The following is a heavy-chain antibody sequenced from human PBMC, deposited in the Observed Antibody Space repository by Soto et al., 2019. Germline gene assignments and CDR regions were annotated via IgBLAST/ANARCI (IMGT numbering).Heavy chain of an antibody. CDR1: GFTFSSYA. D-gene: IGHD6-13*01. CDR3: VRVYGSSWYNPFGY. V-gene: IGHV3-30*04. J-gene: IGHJ4*02. CDR2: ISDDGNNQ. Sequence: QVQLVESGGGVVQPGWSLRLSCAASGFTFSSYALHWVRQDPGKGLEWVAVISDDGNNQYYADCMKGRVTISRDNSKNTLYLQMNSLRAKDTAVYYRVRVYGSSWYNPFGYLGQGGLVTVFS.